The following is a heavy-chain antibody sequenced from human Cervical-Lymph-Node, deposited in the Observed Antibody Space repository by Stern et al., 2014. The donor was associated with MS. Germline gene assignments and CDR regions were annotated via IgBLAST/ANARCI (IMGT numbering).Heavy chain of an antibody. J-gene: IGHJ4*02. CDR1: GFTFSSYG. D-gene: IGHD2-15*01. CDR3: AKDRWHPDY. CDR2: ISYDGSNK. V-gene: IGHV3-30*18. Sequence: MQLVESGGGVVQPGRSLRLSCAASGFTFSSYGMHWVRQAPGKGLEWVAVISYDGSNKYYADSVKGRFTISRDNSKNTLYLQMNSLRAEDTAVYYCAKDRWHPDYWGQGTLVTVSS.